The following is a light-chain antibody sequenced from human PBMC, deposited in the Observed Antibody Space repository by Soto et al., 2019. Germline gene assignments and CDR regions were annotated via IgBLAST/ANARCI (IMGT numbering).Light chain of an antibody. J-gene: IGKJ1*01. V-gene: IGKV1-5*03. Sequence: DIQVAQSPSSLSASVGDRVTITCRTSQAINRYLNWYQQTPGRAPKLLISKASSLESGVPSRFSGSGSGTEFTLTISSLQPDDSATYYCQQYNSYRAFGQGTKVEIK. CDR3: QQYNSYRA. CDR2: KAS. CDR1: QAINRY.